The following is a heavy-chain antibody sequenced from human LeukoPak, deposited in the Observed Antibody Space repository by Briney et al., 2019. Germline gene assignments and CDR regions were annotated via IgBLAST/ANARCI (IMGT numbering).Heavy chain of an antibody. CDR1: GYTFTSYG. Sequence: GASVKVSCKASGYTFTSYGISWVRQAPGQGLEWMGWISAYNGNTNYAQKLQGRVTMTTDTSTSTAYMELRSPRSDDTAVYYCARARQRGLAVAATYDYWGRGTLVTVSS. V-gene: IGHV1-18*01. CDR3: ARARQRGLAVAATYDY. J-gene: IGHJ4*02. CDR2: ISAYNGNT. D-gene: IGHD6-19*01.